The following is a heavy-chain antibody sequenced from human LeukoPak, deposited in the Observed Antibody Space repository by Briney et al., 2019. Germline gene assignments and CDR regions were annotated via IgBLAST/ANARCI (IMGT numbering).Heavy chain of an antibody. Sequence: SETLSLTCTVSGGSISSSSYYWGWIRQPPGKGLEWIGSIYYSGSTYYNPSLKSRVTISVDTSKNQFSLKLSSVTAADTAVYYCARTIVVVVAATTYYYYGMDVWGQGTTVTVSS. CDR3: ARTIVVVVAATTYYYYGMDV. D-gene: IGHD2-15*01. CDR1: GGSISSSSYY. CDR2: IYYSGST. J-gene: IGHJ6*02. V-gene: IGHV4-39*07.